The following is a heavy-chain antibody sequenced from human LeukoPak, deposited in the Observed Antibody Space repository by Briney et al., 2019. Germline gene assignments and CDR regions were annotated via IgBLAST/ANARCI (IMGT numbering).Heavy chain of an antibody. CDR3: AGRRTYFDY. V-gene: IGHV3-53*01. CDR1: GVTVSSNY. Sequence: PGGSLRLSCAASGVTVSSNYMSWVRQAPGKGLEWVSVIYSGGVTYYADSVKGRFTISRDNSKNTLYLQMNSLRADDTAVYYCAGRRTYFDYWGQGTLVTVSS. J-gene: IGHJ4*02. D-gene: IGHD2-15*01. CDR2: IYSGGVT.